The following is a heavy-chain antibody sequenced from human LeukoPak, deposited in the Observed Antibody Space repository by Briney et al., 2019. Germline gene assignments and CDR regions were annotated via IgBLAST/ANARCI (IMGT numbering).Heavy chain of an antibody. D-gene: IGHD3-22*01. CDR2: IYYSGST. CDR3: ARAKKDYYDSSGPRFWFDP. CDR1: GGSISSGGYS. J-gene: IGHJ5*02. Sequence: SQTLSLTCTVSGGSISSGGYSWSWIRQHPGKGLEWIGYIYYSGSTYYNPSLKSRVTISVDTSKNQFSLKLSSVTAADTAVYYCARAKKDYYDSSGPRFWFDPWGQGTLVTVSS. V-gene: IGHV4-31*03.